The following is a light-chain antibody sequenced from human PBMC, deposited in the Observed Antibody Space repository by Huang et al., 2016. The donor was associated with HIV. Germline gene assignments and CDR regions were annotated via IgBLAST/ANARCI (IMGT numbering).Light chain of an antibody. CDR1: QGIGNS. J-gene: IGKJ1*01. V-gene: IGKV1-NL1*01. CDR2: ATS. Sequence: DIQMTQSPSSLSASVGDRVTITCRASQGIGNSLAWYQQKPEKPPRLLLYATSRLESGVPARCSGSGSGTHDTLTITTLQPEDIASYYCQQYQSIPWTFGQGTKVEIK. CDR3: QQYQSIPWT.